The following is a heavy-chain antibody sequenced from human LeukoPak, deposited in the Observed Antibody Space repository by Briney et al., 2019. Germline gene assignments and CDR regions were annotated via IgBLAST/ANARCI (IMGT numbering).Heavy chain of an antibody. Sequence: PGGSLRLSCAASGFTFSSYWMSWVRQAPGKGLEWVAKIKQDGSEKYYVDSVKGRFTISRDDAKNSLYLQMNSLRAEDTAVYYCARDVGSAGNYYYYYYMDVWGKGTTVTVSS. D-gene: IGHD6-13*01. V-gene: IGHV3-7*01. CDR3: ARDVGSAGNYYYYYYMDV. J-gene: IGHJ6*03. CDR2: IKQDGSEK. CDR1: GFTFSSYW.